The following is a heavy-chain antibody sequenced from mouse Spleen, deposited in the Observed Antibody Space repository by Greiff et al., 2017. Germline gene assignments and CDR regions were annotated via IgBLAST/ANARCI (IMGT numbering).Heavy chain of an antibody. V-gene: IGHV7-3*01. CDR2: IRNKANGYTT. CDR1: GFTFTDYY. J-gene: IGHJ1*01. Sequence: DVMLVESGGGLVQPGGSLSLSCAASGFTFTDYYMSWVRQPPGKALEWLGFIRNKANGYTTEYSASVKGRFTISRDNSQSILYLQMNALRAEDSATYYCARYEGYHWYFDVWGAGTTVTVSS. CDR3: ARYEGYHWYFDV.